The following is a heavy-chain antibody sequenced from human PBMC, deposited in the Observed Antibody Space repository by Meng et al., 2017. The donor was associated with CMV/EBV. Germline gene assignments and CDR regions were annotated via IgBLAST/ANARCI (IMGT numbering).Heavy chain of an antibody. V-gene: IGHV3-33*06. CDR3: AKALNDFWSGYYTGLYYYYGMDV. Sequence: GESLKISCAASGFTFSSYGMHWVRQAPGKGLEWVAVIWYDGSNKYYADSMKGRFTISRDNSKNTLYLQMNSLRAEDTAVYYCAKALNDFWSGYYTGLYYYYGMDVWGQGTTVTVSS. D-gene: IGHD3-3*01. J-gene: IGHJ6*02. CDR1: GFTFSSYG. CDR2: IWYDGSNK.